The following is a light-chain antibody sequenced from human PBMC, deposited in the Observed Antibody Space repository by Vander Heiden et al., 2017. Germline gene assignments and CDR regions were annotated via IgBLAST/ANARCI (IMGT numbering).Light chain of an antibody. J-gene: IGLJ2*01. CDR3: QAWDSSTYVV. CDR2: QDS. Sequence: SFELTQPPSVSASPGKTASITCAGDKLGDKYACWYQQKPGQAPVLVIYQDSKRPSGIPERFSGSNSGNTATLTISGTQAMDEADYYCQAWDSSTYVVFGGGTKLTVL. V-gene: IGLV3-1*01. CDR1: KLGDKY.